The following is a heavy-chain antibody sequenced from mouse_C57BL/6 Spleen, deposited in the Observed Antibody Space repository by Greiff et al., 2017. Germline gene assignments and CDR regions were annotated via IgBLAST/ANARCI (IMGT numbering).Heavy chain of an antibody. Sequence: QVQLQQSGTELVKPGASVKLSCKASGYTFTSYWMPWVKQRPGQGFEWIGNINPSNGGTNYNEKFKSKATLTVDKSSITAYMQLSSLTSEDSSVYYCARGSLWFAYWGQGTLVTVSA. D-gene: IGHD6-1*01. CDR3: ARGSLWFAY. CDR2: INPSNGGT. V-gene: IGHV1-53*01. J-gene: IGHJ3*01. CDR1: GYTFTSYW.